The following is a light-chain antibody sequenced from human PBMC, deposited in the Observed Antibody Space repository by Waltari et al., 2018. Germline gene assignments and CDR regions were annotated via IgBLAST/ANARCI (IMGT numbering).Light chain of an antibody. V-gene: IGKV3-11*01. CDR1: QSVSIN. Sequence: VLTQSPATLSLSPGQRAPLSCRASQSVSINLGWYQQKLGQPPRLLIYDTSNRATGIPDRFSASGLGTDVTLTISSLEPEDFAVYFCQQTSSWPLTFGGGTKVEIK. J-gene: IGKJ4*01. CDR2: DTS. CDR3: QQTSSWPLT.